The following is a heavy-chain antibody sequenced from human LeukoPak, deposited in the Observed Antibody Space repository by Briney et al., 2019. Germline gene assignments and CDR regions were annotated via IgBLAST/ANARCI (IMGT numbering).Heavy chain of an antibody. D-gene: IGHD2-2*01. CDR2: IYTSGST. Sequence: SETLSLTCTVSGGSISGGSYYWSWIRQPAGKGLGWIGRIYTSGSTNYNPSLKSRVTISVDTSKNQFSLKLSSVTAADTAVYYCAREGVVVPAASNWFDPWGQGTLVTVSS. V-gene: IGHV4-61*02. CDR1: GGSISGGSYY. J-gene: IGHJ5*02. CDR3: AREGVVVPAASNWFDP.